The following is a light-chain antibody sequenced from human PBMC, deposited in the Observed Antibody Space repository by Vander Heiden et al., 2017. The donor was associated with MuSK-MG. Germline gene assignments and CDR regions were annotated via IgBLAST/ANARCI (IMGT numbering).Light chain of an antibody. CDR1: SSDVGGYNY. CDR2: DES. Sequence: QSALTQPASVSGSPGPSITIPCTGASSDVGGYNYVSQYQPHPAKDPHLMIYDESNRPSAVSNRFSGSKSANTAAMTSPGTEAEDEADYYSSSYTSSSPWVFGGGTKLTVL. V-gene: IGLV2-14*01. J-gene: IGLJ3*02. CDR3: SSYTSSSPWV.